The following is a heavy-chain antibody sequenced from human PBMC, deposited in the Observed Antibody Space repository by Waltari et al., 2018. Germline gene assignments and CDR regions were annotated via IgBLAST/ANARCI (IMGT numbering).Heavy chain of an antibody. V-gene: IGHV1-69*05. CDR1: GGTFSSYA. CDR2: IIPIFGTA. D-gene: IGHD3-10*01. CDR3: ARDRQGGSGSYYNVLDAFDI. J-gene: IGHJ3*02. Sequence: QVQLVQSGAEVKKPGSSVKVSCKASGGTFSSYAISWVRQAPGQGLEWMGGIIPIFGTANYAQKFQGRVTITTDESTSTAYMELSSLRSEDMAVYYCARDRQGGSGSYYNVLDAFDIWGQGTMVTVSS.